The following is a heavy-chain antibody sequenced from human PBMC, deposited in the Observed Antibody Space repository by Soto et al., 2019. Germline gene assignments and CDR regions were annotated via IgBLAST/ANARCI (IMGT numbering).Heavy chain of an antibody. Sequence: SETLSLTCTVSGGSFISSNDYWVWIRQPPGKGLEWIGYIYYSGSTNYNPSLKSRVTISVDTSKNQFSLKLSSVTAADTAVYYCARYKSNYYYGMDVWGQGTTVTVSS. J-gene: IGHJ6*02. V-gene: IGHV4-61*01. D-gene: IGHD1-20*01. CDR2: IYYSGST. CDR1: GGSFISSNDY. CDR3: ARYKSNYYYGMDV.